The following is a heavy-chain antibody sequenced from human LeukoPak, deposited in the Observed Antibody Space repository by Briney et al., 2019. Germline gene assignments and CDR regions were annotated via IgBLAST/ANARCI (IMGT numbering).Heavy chain of an antibody. CDR2: IYYSGST. D-gene: IGHD2-2*01. CDR3: ARHPIVVVPACFDY. J-gene: IGHJ4*02. V-gene: IGHV4-59*05. Sequence: PSETLSLTCTVSGGSISSYYWSWIRQPPGKGLEWIGSIYYSGSTYYNPSLKSRVTISVDTSKNQFSLKLSSVTAADTAVYYCARHPIVVVPACFDYWGQGTLVTVSS. CDR1: GGSISSYY.